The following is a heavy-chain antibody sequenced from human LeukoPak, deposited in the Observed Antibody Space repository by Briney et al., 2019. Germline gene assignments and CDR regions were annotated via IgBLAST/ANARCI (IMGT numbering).Heavy chain of an antibody. V-gene: IGHV3-23*01. D-gene: IGHD7-27*01. CDR1: GFTFSSYA. CDR3: ARGPPNWGYDY. Sequence: GGSLRLSCAACGFTFSSYAMSWVRQAPGKGLEWVSVHADSVKGRFTISRDNSKNTLYLQMDSLRADDTAVYYCARGPPNWGYDYWGPGTLVTVSS. J-gene: IGHJ4*02.